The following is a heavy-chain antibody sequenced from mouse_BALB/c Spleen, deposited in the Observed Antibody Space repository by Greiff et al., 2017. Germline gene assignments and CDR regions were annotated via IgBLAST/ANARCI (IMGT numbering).Heavy chain of an antibody. J-gene: IGHJ2*01. CDR3: TRESGTGYFDY. D-gene: IGHD4-1*01. CDR1: GFTFSSYT. Sequence: EVQVVESGGGLVKPGGSLKLSCAASGFTFSSYTMSWVRQTPEKRLEWVATISSGGSYTYYPDSVKGRFTISRDNAKNTLYLQMSSLKSEDTAMYYCTRESGTGYFDYWGQGTTLTVSS. CDR2: ISSGGSYT. V-gene: IGHV5-6-4*01.